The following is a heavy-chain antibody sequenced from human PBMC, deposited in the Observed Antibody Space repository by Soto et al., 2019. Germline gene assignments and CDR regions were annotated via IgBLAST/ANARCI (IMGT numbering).Heavy chain of an antibody. CDR1: GVSLKTYY. D-gene: IGHD1-20*01. V-gene: IGHV4-59*01. Sequence: QVHLQESGPGLVRPSETLSLTCTVSGVSLKTYYWSWIRLPPGGGLEWIEYIFSSGSPNYNPSLRSRVTMSVETSNNQFSLKMSSVTAADTAVYYCARVAGISYYNHMDVWGKGTTVTVSS. CDR3: ARVAGISYYNHMDV. CDR2: IFSSGSP. J-gene: IGHJ6*03.